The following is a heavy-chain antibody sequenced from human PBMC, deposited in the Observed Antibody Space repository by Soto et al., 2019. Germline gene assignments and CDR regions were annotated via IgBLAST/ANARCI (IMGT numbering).Heavy chain of an antibody. CDR1: GYTFTSYG. CDR2: ISAYNGNT. V-gene: IGHV1-18*01. Sequence: QVQLVQSGAEVKKPGASVKVSCKASGYTFTSYGISWVRQAPGQGLEWMGWISAYNGNTNYAQKLQGRVTMTTDTSTSTAYMELRSLRSDDTAVYYCASFQFSVAGTWYYYYGMDVWGQGTTVTVSS. CDR3: ASFQFSVAGTWYYYYGMDV. J-gene: IGHJ6*02. D-gene: IGHD6-19*01.